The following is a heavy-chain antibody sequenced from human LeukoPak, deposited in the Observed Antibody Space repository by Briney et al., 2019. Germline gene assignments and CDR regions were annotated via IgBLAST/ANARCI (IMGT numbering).Heavy chain of an antibody. CDR2: INPDGTTT. CDR1: GFIFSRYW. V-gene: IGHV3-74*01. CDR3: ATLTHYDSRSFAFDI. Sequence: GGSLRLSCAASGFIFSRYWLYWVRHAPGKGLVWVSHINPDGTTTNYGDFVKGRFTISRDNAKKTLYLQMSSLRAEDTALYYCATLTHYDSRSFAFDIWGQGTMVTVSS. D-gene: IGHD3-22*01. J-gene: IGHJ3*02.